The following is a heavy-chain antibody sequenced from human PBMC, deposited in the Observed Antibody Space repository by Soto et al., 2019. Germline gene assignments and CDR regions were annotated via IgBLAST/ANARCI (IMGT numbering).Heavy chain of an antibody. CDR3: ARSYHAFDI. V-gene: IGHV5-51*01. J-gene: IGHJ3*02. Sequence: PGESLKISCKGSGYNFPNYWIAWVRQMPGKGLEWMGIIYPGDSGTRYSPSFQGQVTISADKPISTAYLQWSSLKASDTAMYYCARSYHAFDIWGQGTMVTVSS. CDR2: IYPGDSGT. CDR1: GYNFPNYW.